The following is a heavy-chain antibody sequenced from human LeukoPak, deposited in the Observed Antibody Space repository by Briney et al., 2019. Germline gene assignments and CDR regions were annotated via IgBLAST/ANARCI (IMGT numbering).Heavy chain of an antibody. J-gene: IGHJ2*01. CDR3: AKTSYYNSSSRGFDL. CDR2: ISGSGGST. Sequence: GGSLRLPCAASGFTFSSYAMSWVRQAPGKGLEWVSVISGSGGSTNYADSVKGRFTISRDNSKNTLYLQMNSLRAEDTAVYYCAKTSYYNSSSRGFDLWGRGTLVTVSS. V-gene: IGHV3-23*01. D-gene: IGHD3-22*01. CDR1: GFTFSSYA.